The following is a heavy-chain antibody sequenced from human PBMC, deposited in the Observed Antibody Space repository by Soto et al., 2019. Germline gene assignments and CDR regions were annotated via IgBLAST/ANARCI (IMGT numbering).Heavy chain of an antibody. Sequence: GGSLRLSCTASGFTFGDYAMSWFRQAPGKGLEWVGFIRSKAYGGTTEYAASVKGRFTISRDDSESIAYLQMNSLKTEDTAVYYCTRATILYDILTGPFDYWGQGTLVTVSS. CDR3: TRATILYDILTGPFDY. CDR2: IRSKAYGGTT. V-gene: IGHV3-49*03. D-gene: IGHD3-9*01. CDR1: GFTFGDYA. J-gene: IGHJ4*02.